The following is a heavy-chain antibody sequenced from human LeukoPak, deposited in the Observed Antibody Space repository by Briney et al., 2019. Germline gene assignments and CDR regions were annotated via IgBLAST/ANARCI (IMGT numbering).Heavy chain of an antibody. V-gene: IGHV3-33*05. CDR3: ASGSLGHYYDSSGYEY. CDR1: GFSLSSYG. Sequence: GRSLRLSCAASGFSLSSYGMNWVRHAPGKGLEWVGGIKFDGIQEFYADSVKGRFTVSKDTSKNTLHLQMDSLRAEDTAVYYCASGSLGHYYDSSGYEYWGQGTLVTVSS. CDR2: IKFDGIQE. J-gene: IGHJ4*02. D-gene: IGHD3-22*01.